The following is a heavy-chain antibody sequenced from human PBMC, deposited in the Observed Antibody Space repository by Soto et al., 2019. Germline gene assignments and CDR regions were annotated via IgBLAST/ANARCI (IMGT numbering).Heavy chain of an antibody. CDR3: ARDAALLSGYYYMDV. V-gene: IGHV1-2*04. Sequence: ASVKVSCKASGYTFTGYYMHWVRQAPGQGLEWMGWINPNSGGTNYAQKFQGWVTMTRDTSISTAYMELSRLRSDDTAVYYCARDAALLSGYYYMDVWGEGTTVTVSS. D-gene: IGHD2-15*01. CDR2: INPNSGGT. CDR1: GYTFTGYY. J-gene: IGHJ6*03.